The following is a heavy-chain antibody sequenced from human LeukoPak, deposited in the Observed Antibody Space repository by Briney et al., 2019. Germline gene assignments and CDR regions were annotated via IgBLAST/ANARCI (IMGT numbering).Heavy chain of an antibody. J-gene: IGHJ4*02. CDR2: MYYSGST. D-gene: IGHD3-9*01. Sequence: SETLSLTCTVSGGSMSSSTYYWGWIRQPPGKGLEWIGSMYYSGSTNYNPSLKSRVTISEDKSKNQFSLKLTSVTAADTAVYYCARDHGGDDIGNVWGQGTLVTVSS. CDR1: GGSMSSSTYY. CDR3: ARDHGGDDIGNV. V-gene: IGHV4-39*07.